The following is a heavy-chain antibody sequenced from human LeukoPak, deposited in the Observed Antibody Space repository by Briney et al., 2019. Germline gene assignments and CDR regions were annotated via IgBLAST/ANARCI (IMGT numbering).Heavy chain of an antibody. CDR3: ARIEGSNWQWLGYFDY. D-gene: IGHD6-19*01. CDR2: IYYSGSI. Sequence: SETLSLTCTVSGGSISSYYWSWIRQPPGKGLEWIGYIYYSGSINYNPSLKSRVTISVDTSKNQFSLKLSSVTAADTAVYYCARIEGSNWQWLGYFDYWGQGTLVTVSS. J-gene: IGHJ4*02. CDR1: GGSISSYY. V-gene: IGHV4-59*08.